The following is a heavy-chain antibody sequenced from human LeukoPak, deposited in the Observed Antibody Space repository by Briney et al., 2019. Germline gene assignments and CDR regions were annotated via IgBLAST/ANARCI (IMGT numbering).Heavy chain of an antibody. CDR3: ANPYYYGSGSYYPFDY. J-gene: IGHJ4*02. CDR1: GFTFSSYA. Sequence: GGSLRLSCAASGFTFSSYAMSWVRQAPGKGLEWVSAISGSGGSTYYADSVKGRFTISRDNSKNTLYLQMNSQRAEDTAVYYCANPYYYGSGSYYPFDYWGQGTLVTVSS. D-gene: IGHD3-10*01. V-gene: IGHV3-23*01. CDR2: ISGSGGST.